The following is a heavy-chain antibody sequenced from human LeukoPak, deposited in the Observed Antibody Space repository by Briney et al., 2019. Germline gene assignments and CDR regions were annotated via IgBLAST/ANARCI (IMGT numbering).Heavy chain of an antibody. V-gene: IGHV3-23*01. J-gene: IGHJ4*02. CDR1: GFTSSTYA. D-gene: IGHD1-26*01. Sequence: PGVSLRLSCAASGFTSSTYAMNWVRQAPGQGLEWVSGISGSGDNTYYADSVRGRLTISRDKSKSTVYLQMNTLGVEDTAIYYCARGRKLGAPTYFFDYWGQGTLVTVSS. CDR2: ISGSGDNT. CDR3: ARGRKLGAPTYFFDY.